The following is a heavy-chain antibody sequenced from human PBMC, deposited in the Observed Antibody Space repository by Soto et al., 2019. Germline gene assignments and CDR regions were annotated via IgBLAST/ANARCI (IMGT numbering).Heavy chain of an antibody. J-gene: IGHJ5*01. V-gene: IGHV1-69*01. D-gene: IGHD1-26*01. CDR3: ARDRWGSYSFDS. CDR1: GGVFRNYA. Sequence: QVQLVQSGADVKKPESSVKVSCKASGGVFRNYAINWVRQAPGQGLEWMGGIIPVFGTADYPQKFQCRVTITADDSTTTAYMELTSLKTEDTAVYFCARDRWGSYSFDSWGQGTLVTVAS. CDR2: IIPVFGTA.